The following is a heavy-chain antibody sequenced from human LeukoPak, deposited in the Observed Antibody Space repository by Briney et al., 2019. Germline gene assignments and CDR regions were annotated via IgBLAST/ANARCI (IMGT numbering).Heavy chain of an antibody. V-gene: IGHV3-74*01. CDR2: INSDGSTT. J-gene: IGHJ4*02. Sequence: PGRSLRLSCAASGFTFSSYWMHWVPQAPGKGLVWVSRINSDGSTTTYADSVKGRFTISRDNAKNTLYLQMNSLRAEDTAVYYCVRNLDFWGDSEDYWGQGTLVTVSS. D-gene: IGHD3-3*01. CDR1: GFTFSSYW. CDR3: VRNLDFWGDSEDY.